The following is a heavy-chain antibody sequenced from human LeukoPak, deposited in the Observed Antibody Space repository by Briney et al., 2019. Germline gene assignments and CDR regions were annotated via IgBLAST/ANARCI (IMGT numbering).Heavy chain of an antibody. CDR3: AKDYGDFWSAASNWFDS. V-gene: IGHV3-74*01. Sequence: PGGSLRLSCAASGFTVSSYWMHWVRQVPEKGLLWVSSIKNDGSSTSYADSVQGRFTISRDNAKNTLYLQMNSLRPEDTAVYYCAKDYGDFWSAASNWFDSWGQGTLVTVSS. CDR1: GFTVSSYW. J-gene: IGHJ5*01. CDR2: IKNDGSST. D-gene: IGHD3-3*01.